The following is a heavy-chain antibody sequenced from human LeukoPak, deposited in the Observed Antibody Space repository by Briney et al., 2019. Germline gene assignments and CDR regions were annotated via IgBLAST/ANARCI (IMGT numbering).Heavy chain of an antibody. J-gene: IGHJ4*02. V-gene: IGHV3-7*03. CDR2: IRQDGSDK. Sequence: GGSLRLSCAASGFTFSDYWMSWVRQAPGKGLERVANIRQDGSDKYYVDSVKGRFTISRDNAKNSLYLQMNSLRAEDTAVYYCARVLSRYCSSAGCYDGVFDYWGQGTLVTVSS. CDR1: GFTFSDYW. CDR3: ARVLSRYCSSAGCYDGVFDY. D-gene: IGHD2-2*01.